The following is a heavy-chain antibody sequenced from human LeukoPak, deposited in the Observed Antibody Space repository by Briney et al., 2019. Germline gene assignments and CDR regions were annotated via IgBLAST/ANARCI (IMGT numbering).Heavy chain of an antibody. CDR2: ISWNSGYI. Sequence: SLTLSCAASGFTFDNYAMHWVRQAPGKGLEWLSIISWNSGYIGYADSVKGRFTISRDNAKKSLDLQMNSLRAEDTAFYYCAKVRGTYSSVHFFDYWGQGTLDTVSS. J-gene: IGHJ4*02. D-gene: IGHD6-19*01. CDR3: AKVRGTYSSVHFFDY. V-gene: IGHV3-9*01. CDR1: GFTFDNYA.